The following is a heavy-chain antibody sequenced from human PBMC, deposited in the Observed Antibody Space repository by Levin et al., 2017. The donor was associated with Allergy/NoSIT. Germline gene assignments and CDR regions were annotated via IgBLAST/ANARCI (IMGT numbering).Heavy chain of an antibody. Sequence: GGSLRLSCAASGFTFSSYGMHWVRQAPGKGLEWVAVISYDGSNKYYADSVKGRFTISRDNSKNTLYLQMNSLRAEDTAVYYCAKVKWLFNYFDYWGQGTLVTVSS. D-gene: IGHD3-22*01. V-gene: IGHV3-30*18. J-gene: IGHJ4*02. CDR3: AKVKWLFNYFDY. CDR1: GFTFSSYG. CDR2: ISYDGSNK.